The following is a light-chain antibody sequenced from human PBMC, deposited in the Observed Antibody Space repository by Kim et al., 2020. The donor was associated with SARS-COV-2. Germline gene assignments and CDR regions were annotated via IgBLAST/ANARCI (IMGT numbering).Light chain of an antibody. CDR3: NSRDSSGNFYV. CDR2: GKN. Sequence: SSELTQDPAASVALGQTVRITCQGDSLRSNYASWYQKKPGQAPVLVVFGKNNRPSVIPDRFSGSSSGNTASLTITGTQAEDEADYYCNSRDSSGNFYVFGTGTKVTVL. CDR1: SLRSNY. J-gene: IGLJ1*01. V-gene: IGLV3-19*01.